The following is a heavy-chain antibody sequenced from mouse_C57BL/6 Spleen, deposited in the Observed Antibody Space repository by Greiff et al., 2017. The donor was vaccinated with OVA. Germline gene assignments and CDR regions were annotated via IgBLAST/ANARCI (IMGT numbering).Heavy chain of an antibody. CDR3: ARPYYDWYFDV. J-gene: IGHJ1*03. D-gene: IGHD1-1*01. V-gene: IGHV1-39*01. CDR1: GYSFTDYN. CDR2: IYPGSGST. Sequence: VQLQQSGPELVKPGASVKISCKASGYSFTDYNMNWVKQSNGKSLEWIGDIYPGSGSTNYNEKFKSKATLTVDTSSSTAYMQLSSLTSEDSAVYYCARPYYDWYFDVWGTGTTVTVSS.